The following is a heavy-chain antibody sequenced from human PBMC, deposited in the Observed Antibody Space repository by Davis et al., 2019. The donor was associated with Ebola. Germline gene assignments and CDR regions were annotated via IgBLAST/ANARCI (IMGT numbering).Heavy chain of an antibody. CDR3: ARDTVDLIAAAGPRGWFDP. D-gene: IGHD6-13*01. CDR1: GYSISSGYY. J-gene: IGHJ5*02. Sequence: PSETLSLTCTVSGYSISSGYYWGWIRQPPGKGLEWIGSIYHSGSTYYNPSLKSRVTISVDTSKNQFSLKLSSVTAADTAVYYCARDTVDLIAAAGPRGWFDPWGQGTLVTVSS. V-gene: IGHV4-38-2*02. CDR2: IYHSGST.